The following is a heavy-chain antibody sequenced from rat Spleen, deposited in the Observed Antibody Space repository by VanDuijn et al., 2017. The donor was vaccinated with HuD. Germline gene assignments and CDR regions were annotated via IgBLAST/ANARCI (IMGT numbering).Heavy chain of an antibody. CDR3: ATGPRILRLDWFAY. D-gene: IGHD1-6*01. CDR1: GFTFSDYG. J-gene: IGHJ3*01. V-gene: IGHV5S10*01. CDR2: IIYDGSRT. Sequence: EVQLVESGGGLVRPGRSLKLSCAASGFTFSDYGMHWIRQAPTKGLEWVATIIYDGSRTYYRDSVKGRFTISRDNAKSTLYLQMDSLRSEDTATYYCATGPRILRLDWFAYWGQGTLVTVSS.